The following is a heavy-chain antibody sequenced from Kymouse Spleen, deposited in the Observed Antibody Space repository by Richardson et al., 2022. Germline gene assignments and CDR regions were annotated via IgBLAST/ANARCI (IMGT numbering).Heavy chain of an antibody. J-gene: IGHJ3*02. CDR3: ARHRLRFLEDAFDI. CDR1: GGSISSSSYY. CDR2: IYYSGST. D-gene: IGHD3-3*01. Sequence: QLQLQESGPGLVKPSETLSLTCTVSGGSISSSSYYWGWIRQPPGKGLEWIGSIYYSGSTYYNPSLKSRVTISVDTSKNQFSLKLSSVTAADTAVYYCARHRLRFLEDAFDIWGQGTMVTVSS. V-gene: IGHV4-39*01.